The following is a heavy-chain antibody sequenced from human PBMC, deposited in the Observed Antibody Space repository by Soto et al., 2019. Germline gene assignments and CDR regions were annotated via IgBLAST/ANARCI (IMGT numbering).Heavy chain of an antibody. V-gene: IGHV4-59*01. CDR1: GGSISSYY. D-gene: IGHD6-19*01. J-gene: IGHJ6*02. CDR2: IYYSGST. Sequence: SETLSLTCTVSGGSISSYYWSWIRQPPGKGLEWIGYIYYSGSTNYNPSLKSRVTISVDTSKNQFSLKLSSVTAADTAVYYCARVLTVAGHYYYGMDVWGQGTTVTVSS. CDR3: ARVLTVAGHYYYGMDV.